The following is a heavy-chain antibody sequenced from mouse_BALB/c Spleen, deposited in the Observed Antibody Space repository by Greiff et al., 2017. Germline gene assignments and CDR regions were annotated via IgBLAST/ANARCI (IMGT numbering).Heavy chain of an antibody. D-gene: IGHD2-4*01. V-gene: IGHV1-31*01. CDR2: INPYNGAT. CDR3: AKNDDYDLAY. CDR1: GYSFTGYY. Sequence: VQLKESGPELVKPGASVKISCKASGYSFTGYYMHWVKQSHVKSLEWIGRINPYNGATSYNQNFKDKASLTVDKSSSTAYMELHSLTSEDSAVYYCAKNDDYDLAYWGQGTLVTVSA. J-gene: IGHJ3*01.